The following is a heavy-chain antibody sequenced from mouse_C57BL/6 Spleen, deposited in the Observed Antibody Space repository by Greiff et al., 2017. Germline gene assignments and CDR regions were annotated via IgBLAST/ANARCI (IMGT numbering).Heavy chain of an antibody. CDR2: IYPGNGDT. Sequence: EVQLQQSGAELVRPGASVKLSCTASGYNIKDYYIHWVKQRPEQGLEWIGWIYPGNGDTEYASKFQGKATITADTSSNTAYLQLSSLTSEDTAVYYCTTRYYYGRKGMDYWGQGTSVTVSS. V-gene: IGHV14-4*01. J-gene: IGHJ4*01. CDR1: GYNIKDYY. CDR3: TTRYYYGRKGMDY. D-gene: IGHD1-1*01.